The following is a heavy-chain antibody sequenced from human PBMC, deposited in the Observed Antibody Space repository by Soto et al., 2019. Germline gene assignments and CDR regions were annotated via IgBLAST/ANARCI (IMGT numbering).Heavy chain of an antibody. D-gene: IGHD3-22*01. Sequence: QVQLQESGPGLVKPSETLSLTCTVSGGSISSYYWSWIRQPPGKGLEWIGYIYYSGSTNYNPSLKSRFTISVDTSKNQFSLKLSSVSAAGTAVYYCARDVAYYYDSSGYYQPTGFDYWGQGTLVTVSS. CDR1: GGSISSYY. CDR2: IYYSGST. V-gene: IGHV4-59*01. J-gene: IGHJ4*02. CDR3: ARDVAYYYDSSGYYQPTGFDY.